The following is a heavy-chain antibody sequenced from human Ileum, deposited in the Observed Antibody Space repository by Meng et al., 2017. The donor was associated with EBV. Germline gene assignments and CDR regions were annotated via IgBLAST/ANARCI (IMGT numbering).Heavy chain of an antibody. D-gene: IGHD6-19*01. CDR2: LYNSGCT. CDR3: ARDGFSSGSD. J-gene: IGHJ4*02. Sequence: QVQVQESGPGRVKPSEPLSRAWSVSGGSVSSGGNYWSRIRPRPGKGLEGIGHLYNSGCTNYTPSLKSSVTISVDTSKNQFSLNLSSVTAADTDVYYCARDGFSSGSDWGQGTLVTVSS. CDR1: GGSVSSGGNY. V-gene: IGHV4-61*08.